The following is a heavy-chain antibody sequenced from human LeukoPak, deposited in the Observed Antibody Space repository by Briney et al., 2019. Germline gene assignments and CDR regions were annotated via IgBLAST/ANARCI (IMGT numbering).Heavy chain of an antibody. D-gene: IGHD6-13*01. J-gene: IGHJ3*02. Sequence: GGSLRLSCAASGFTFSSYGTSWVRQAPGKGLEWVSSTSGSGGSTYYADSVKGRFTISRDNSKNTLYLQMNSLRAENTAVYYCAKDNYLGYSSSWYDDAFDIWGQGTMVTVSS. CDR1: GFTFSSYG. CDR3: AKDNYLGYSSSWYDDAFDI. CDR2: TSGSGGST. V-gene: IGHV3-23*01.